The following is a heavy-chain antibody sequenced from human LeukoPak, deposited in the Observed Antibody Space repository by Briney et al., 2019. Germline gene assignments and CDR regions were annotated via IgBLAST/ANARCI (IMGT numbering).Heavy chain of an antibody. J-gene: IGHJ4*02. D-gene: IGHD2-2*02. V-gene: IGHV4-34*01. Sequence: KTSETLSLTCAVYGGSFSGYYWSWIRQPPGKGLEWIGEINHSGSTNYNPSLKSRVTISVDTSKNRFSLKLSSVTAADTAVYYCASCSTSCYIYWGQGTLVTVSS. CDR1: GGSFSGYY. CDR3: ASCSTSCYIY. CDR2: INHSGST.